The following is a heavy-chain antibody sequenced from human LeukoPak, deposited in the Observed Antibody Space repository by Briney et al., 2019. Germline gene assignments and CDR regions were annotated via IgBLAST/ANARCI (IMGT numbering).Heavy chain of an antibody. V-gene: IGHV4-59*01. D-gene: IGHD3-22*01. Sequence: SETLSLTCTVSGGSISSYYWSWIRQPPGKGLEWIGYIYYSGSTNYNPSLKSRVTISVDTSKNQFSLKLSSVTAADTAVYYCARVSYYYDSSGYDYYYYYGMDVWGQGTTVTVSS. J-gene: IGHJ6*02. CDR2: IYYSGST. CDR1: GGSISSYY. CDR3: ARVSYYYDSSGYDYYYYYGMDV.